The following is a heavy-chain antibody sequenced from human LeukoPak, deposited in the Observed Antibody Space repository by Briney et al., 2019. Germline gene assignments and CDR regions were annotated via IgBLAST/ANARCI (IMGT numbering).Heavy chain of an antibody. D-gene: IGHD3-10*01. CDR3: AREGYGSGSSRYY. J-gene: IGHJ4*02. CDR1: GGSISSYY. V-gene: IGHV4-59*12. Sequence: SETLSLTCTVSGGSISSYYWSWIRQPPGKGLEWIGYIYYSGSTYYNPSLKSRVTISVDTSKNQFSLKVSSVTAADTAVYYCAREGYGSGSSRYYWGQGTLVTVSS. CDR2: IYYSGST.